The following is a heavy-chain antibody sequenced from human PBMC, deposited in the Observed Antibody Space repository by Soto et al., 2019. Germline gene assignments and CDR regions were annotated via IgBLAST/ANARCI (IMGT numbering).Heavy chain of an antibody. CDR2: IGTAGDT. Sequence: PGGSLRLSCAASGFTFSSYDMHWVRQATGKGLEWVSAIGTAGDTYYPGSVKGRFTISRENAKNSLYLQMNSLRAGDTAVYYCARGHPDYYGDFVYYFDYWGQGTLVTVSS. V-gene: IGHV3-13*01. D-gene: IGHD4-17*01. CDR3: ARGHPDYYGDFVYYFDY. CDR1: GFTFSSYD. J-gene: IGHJ4*02.